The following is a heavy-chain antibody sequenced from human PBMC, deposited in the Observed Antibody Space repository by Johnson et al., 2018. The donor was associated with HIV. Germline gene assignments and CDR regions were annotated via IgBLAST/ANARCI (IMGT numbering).Heavy chain of an antibody. CDR3: AKGEVGDIVATIEPTFDI. CDR1: GFTFSSYA. J-gene: IGHJ3*02. CDR2: LGTIAVDT. D-gene: IGHD5-12*01. V-gene: IGHV3-NL1*01. Sequence: QVQLMESGGGVVQPGRSLRLSCAASGFTFSSYAMHWVRQAPGKGLEWVSALGTIAVDTFYSASVNGRFTISRDNSKNTVYLQMNSLRAEDTAVYYCAKGEVGDIVATIEPTFDIWGQGTMVTVSS.